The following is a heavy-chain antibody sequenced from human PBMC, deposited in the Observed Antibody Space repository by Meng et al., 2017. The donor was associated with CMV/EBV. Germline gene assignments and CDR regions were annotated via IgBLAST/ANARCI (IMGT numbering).Heavy chain of an antibody. CDR1: GYTFTGYY. D-gene: IGHD6-19*01. CDR3: VRDLRAVGAFDI. Sequence: ASVKVSCKASGYTFTGYYMHWVRQAPGQGLEWMGWINPNSGGTNYAQKFQGRVTMTRDTSISTAYMELSRLRSDDTAVYYCVRDLRAVGAFDIWGQGTMVTVSS. J-gene: IGHJ3*02. V-gene: IGHV1-2*02. CDR2: INPNSGGT.